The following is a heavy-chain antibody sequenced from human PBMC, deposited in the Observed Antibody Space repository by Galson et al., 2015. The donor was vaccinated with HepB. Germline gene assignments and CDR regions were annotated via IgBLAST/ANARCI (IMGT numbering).Heavy chain of an antibody. CDR3: ASEGPTWGSFDC. J-gene: IGHJ4*02. D-gene: IGHD7-27*01. CDR1: GDSVSRNTAA. CDR2: TYYRSKWYN. V-gene: IGHV6-1*01. Sequence: CAISGDSVSRNTAAWNWIRQSPSRGLEWLGRTYYRSKWYNDYAAFVRGRISVNPDTSKNQFSLQLNSVTPEDTAVYYCASEGPTWGSFDCWGQGTLVTVSS.